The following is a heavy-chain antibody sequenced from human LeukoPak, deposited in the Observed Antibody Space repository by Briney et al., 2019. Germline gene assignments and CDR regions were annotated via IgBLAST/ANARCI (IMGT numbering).Heavy chain of an antibody. Sequence: ASVKVSCKASGYTFTSYDINWVPQATGQGLEWMGWMNPNSGNTGYAQKFQGRVTMTRNTSISTAYMELSSLRSEDTAVYYCARGPSYVVTFGGVINWFDLWGQGTLVTVSS. CDR2: MNPNSGNT. V-gene: IGHV1-8*01. CDR1: GYTFTSYD. D-gene: IGHD3-16*01. CDR3: ARGPSYVVTFGGVINWFDL. J-gene: IGHJ5*02.